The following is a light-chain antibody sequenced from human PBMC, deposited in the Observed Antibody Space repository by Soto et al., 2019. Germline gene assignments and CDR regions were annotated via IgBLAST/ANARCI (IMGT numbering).Light chain of an antibody. Sequence: EIVLTQSPATLSWSPGERATLSCRASQRVSSYLAWYQQKPGQAPRLLIYDASNRATGIPARFSGSGSGTDFTLTISRLEPEDFAVYYCQQRSNWTRSTFGQGNKLEIK. V-gene: IGKV3-11*01. J-gene: IGKJ2*01. CDR1: QRVSSY. CDR3: QQRSNWTRST. CDR2: DAS.